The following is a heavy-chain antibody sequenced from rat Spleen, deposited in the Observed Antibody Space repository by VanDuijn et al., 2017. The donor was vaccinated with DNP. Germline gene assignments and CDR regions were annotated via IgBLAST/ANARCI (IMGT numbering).Heavy chain of an antibody. V-gene: IGHV5-46*01. D-gene: IGHD1-1*01. Sequence: EVQLVETGGGLVQPGRSMLLSCVASGFTFSSFPMAWVRQAPTKGLEWVASISTGCDNTYYRDSVKGRFTISRDNAKSTLYLQMDSLRSEETATYYCASLLLPNWFTYWGQGTLVTVSS. CDR1: GFTFSSFP. J-gene: IGHJ3*01. CDR2: ISTGCDNT. CDR3: ASLLLPNWFTY.